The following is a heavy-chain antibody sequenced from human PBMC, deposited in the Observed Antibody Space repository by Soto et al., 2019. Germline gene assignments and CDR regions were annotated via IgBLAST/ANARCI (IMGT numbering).Heavy chain of an antibody. J-gene: IGHJ3*02. CDR1: GFTFSSYA. Sequence: PGGSLRLSCAASGFTFSSYAMHWVRQAPGKGLEYVSTISSNGGSTNYANSVKGRFTISRDNSKNTLYLQMGGLRAEDMAVYYCARAFGYAFDIWGQGTVVTVSS. V-gene: IGHV3-64*01. CDR2: ISSNGGST. CDR3: ARAFGYAFDI. D-gene: IGHD3-10*01.